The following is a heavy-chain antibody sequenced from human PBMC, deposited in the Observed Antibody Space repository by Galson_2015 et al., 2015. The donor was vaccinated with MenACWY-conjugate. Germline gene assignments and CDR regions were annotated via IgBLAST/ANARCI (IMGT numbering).Heavy chain of an antibody. CDR2: LDWDDDK. J-gene: IGHJ4*02. V-gene: IGHV2-70*11. CDR3: ARARSSNSVYFDS. Sequence: KALEWLARLDWDDDKYYTSSLRTRLTISKDTSKNQVVLTMTNMDPVDTATYYCARARSSNSVYFDSWGQGALVTVSS. D-gene: IGHD4-11*01.